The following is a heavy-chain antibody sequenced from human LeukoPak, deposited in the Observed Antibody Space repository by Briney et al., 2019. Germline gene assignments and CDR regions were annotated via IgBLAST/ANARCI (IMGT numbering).Heavy chain of an antibody. D-gene: IGHD1-26*01. CDR3: ARVARIVGAALGY. CDR2: INPNSGGT. J-gene: IGHJ4*02. Sequence: ASVKVSCKASGYTFTGHYMHWVRQAPGQGLEWMGWINPNSGGTNYAQKFQGRVTMTRDTSISTAYMELSRLRSDDTAVYYCARVARIVGAALGYWGQGTLVTVSS. CDR1: GYTFTGHY. V-gene: IGHV1-2*02.